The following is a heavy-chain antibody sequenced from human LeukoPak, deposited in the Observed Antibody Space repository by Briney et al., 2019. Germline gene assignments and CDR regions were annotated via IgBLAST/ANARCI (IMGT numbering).Heavy chain of an antibody. J-gene: IGHJ2*01. CDR1: GDSVSSNSAA. CDR3: ARDSPLTTVTTFPYWYFDL. Sequence: SQTLSLTCAISGDSVSSNSAAWNWIRRSPSRGLEWLGRTYYRSMWYNDYAVSVKSRITINPDTSKNQFSLQLNSVTPEDTAVYYCARDSPLTTVTTFPYWYFDLWGRGTLVTVSS. CDR2: TYYRSMWYN. D-gene: IGHD4-17*01. V-gene: IGHV6-1*01.